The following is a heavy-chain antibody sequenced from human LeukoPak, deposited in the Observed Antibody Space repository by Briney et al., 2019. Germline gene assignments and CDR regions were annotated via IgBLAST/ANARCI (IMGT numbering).Heavy chain of an antibody. D-gene: IGHD6-19*01. CDR3: ARDLPGAAVEGTTRGMDV. V-gene: IGHV1-18*01. CDR1: GDIFTSRG. Sequence: ASVKVSCKASGDIFTSRGITWVRQAPGQGLEWMGWISAYNGNTNYAQNVQGRVTVTRDTSTSTAYMELRSLRFDDTAVYYCARDLPGAAVEGTTRGMDVWGQGTTVTVSS. J-gene: IGHJ6*02. CDR2: ISAYNGNT.